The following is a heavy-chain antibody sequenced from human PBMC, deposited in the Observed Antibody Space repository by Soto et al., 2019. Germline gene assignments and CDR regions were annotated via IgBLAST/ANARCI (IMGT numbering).Heavy chain of an antibody. Sequence: GGSLRLSCAATGFTVRNNYMTWVRQAPGKGLEWVSVISSGGSFDYADSVKGRFTISIDSAKNTLYLQMSSLRAEDTAIYYCAGSVSEYSHIWGQGTVVTVSS. CDR2: ISSGGSF. D-gene: IGHD3-10*01. V-gene: IGHV3-66*01. CDR1: GFTVRNNY. CDR3: AGSVSEYSHI. J-gene: IGHJ1*01.